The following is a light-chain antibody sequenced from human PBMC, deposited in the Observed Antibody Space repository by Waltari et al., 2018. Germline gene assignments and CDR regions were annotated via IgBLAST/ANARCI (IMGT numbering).Light chain of an antibody. CDR2: SND. CDR3: AAWDDSLKGQV. CDR1: TSNIGSYA. Sequence: QSALTQPASVSGTPGQTVTISCSGTTSNIGSYAVNWYQQLPGTAPRLLIYSNDQRPSGVPDRFSGSKSGTSASLAISGLQSEDGADYYCAAWDDSLKGQVFGGGTK. J-gene: IGLJ3*02. V-gene: IGLV1-44*01.